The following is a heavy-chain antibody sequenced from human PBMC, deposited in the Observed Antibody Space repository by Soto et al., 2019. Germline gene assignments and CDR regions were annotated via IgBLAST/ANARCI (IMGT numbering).Heavy chain of an antibody. D-gene: IGHD5-12*01. J-gene: IGHJ4*02. V-gene: IGHV1-58*01. CDR2: IVVGSGNT. Sequence: SVKVSGKASGLTFTSSAVQWLRQARGQRLEWIGWIVVGSGNTNYAQKFQERVTITRDMSTSTAYMELSSLRSEDTAVYYCASEQGYSGYVGTLDYWGQGTLVTVSS. CDR3: ASEQGYSGYVGTLDY. CDR1: GLTFTSSA.